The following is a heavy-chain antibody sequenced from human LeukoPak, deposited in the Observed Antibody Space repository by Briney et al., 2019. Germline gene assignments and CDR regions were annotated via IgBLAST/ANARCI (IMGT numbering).Heavy chain of an antibody. Sequence: GGSLRLSCATSGFTVSSNYMSWVRQASGKGLEWVSVIYDSGTTYYADSVKGRFLIFRDTSKNTVDLQMNSLRVEDTAVYYCAGRRSSGWYAYWGQGTLVTVSS. CDR3: AGRRSSGWYAY. V-gene: IGHV3-53*01. D-gene: IGHD6-19*01. J-gene: IGHJ4*02. CDR1: GFTVSSNY. CDR2: IYDSGTT.